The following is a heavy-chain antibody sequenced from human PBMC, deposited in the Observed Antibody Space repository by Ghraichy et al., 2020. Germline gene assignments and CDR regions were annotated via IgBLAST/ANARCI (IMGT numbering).Heavy chain of an antibody. V-gene: IGHV1-8*01. J-gene: IGHJ6*02. Sequence: ASVKVSCKASGYTFTSYDINWVRQATGQGLEWMGWMNPNSGNTGYAQKFQGRVTMTRNTSISTAYMELSSLRSEDTAVYYCAREGLQLVSSYYYGMDVWGQGTTVTVSS. D-gene: IGHD6-13*01. CDR2: MNPNSGNT. CDR3: AREGLQLVSSYYYGMDV. CDR1: GYTFTSYD.